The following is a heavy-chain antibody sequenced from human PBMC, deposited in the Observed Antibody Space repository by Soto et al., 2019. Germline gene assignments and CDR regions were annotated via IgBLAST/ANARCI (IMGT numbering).Heavy chain of an antibody. CDR3: AVGQYYFDY. V-gene: IGHV3-30*03. CDR1: GFPFSSYG. Sequence: QVQLVESGGGVVQPGRSLRLSCAASGFPFSSYGMHWVRQAPGKGLEWVAHISYDGSNKHYTDSVKGRFTISRDNSKNMLYLQMSSLSAEDTAVYYCAVGQYYFDYCGQGTRVSVSS. J-gene: IGHJ4*02. CDR2: ISYDGSNK.